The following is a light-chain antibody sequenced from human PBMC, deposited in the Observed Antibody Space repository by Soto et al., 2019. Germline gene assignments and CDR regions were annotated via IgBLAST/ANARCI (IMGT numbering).Light chain of an antibody. CDR1: ENVGTN. V-gene: IGKV3D-15*01. Sequence: IVMTQSRPTLSVSPGEGVILSCRASENVGTNLAWYQQKPGQAPRLLIYGSSTRATGIPATFSGSGSGTELTLTISSLQSEESAMYYSQQYNNWGLSFGGGTKVEIK. CDR3: QQYNNWGLS. J-gene: IGKJ4*01. CDR2: GSS.